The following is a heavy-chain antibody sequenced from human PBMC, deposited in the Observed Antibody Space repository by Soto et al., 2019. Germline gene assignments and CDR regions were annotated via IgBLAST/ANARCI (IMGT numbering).Heavy chain of an antibody. CDR3: ARSRSGSCHLVLLAS. D-gene: IGHD6-13*01. V-gene: IGHV1-2*02. Sequence: SVKVSCKASGYPFTGYCIHWMRQAPGQGFEWLGRVNPNTGGADLTQKFQGRVTMTRDTSINTAYMELTGLTSDDTAIYYCARSRSGSCHLVLLASCGQVPPVTLSS. CDR1: GYPFTGYC. J-gene: IGHJ4*02. CDR2: VNPNTGGA.